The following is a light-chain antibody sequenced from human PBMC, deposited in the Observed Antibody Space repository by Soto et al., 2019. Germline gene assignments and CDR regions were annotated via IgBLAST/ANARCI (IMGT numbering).Light chain of an antibody. J-gene: IGKJ1*01. CDR2: AIS. V-gene: IGKV3-11*01. Sequence: IVLTLPPATQPLSQGERATLSLRHSQSVLTYLAWYQHKPDQTPRLIIYAISNMATGIPDRFCGSRSGTDFTLTIISVEPEDFAVYNLQRRSNWPPRWTIGPETTEEMK. CDR1: QSVLTY. CDR3: QRRSNWPPRWT.